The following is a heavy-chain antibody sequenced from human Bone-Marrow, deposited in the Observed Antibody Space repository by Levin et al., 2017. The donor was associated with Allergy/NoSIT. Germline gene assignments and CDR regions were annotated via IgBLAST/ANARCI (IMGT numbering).Heavy chain of an antibody. J-gene: IGHJ6*03. CDR3: ARGVYYYYYTDV. CDR2: IIPILGTT. CDR1: GDTFNTYV. Sequence: SVKVSCKASGDTFNTYVYSWVRQAPGHGLEWMGGIIPILGTTYYAQKFQGRVTITADESTSTAYMELSSLRSEDTAVYYCARGVYYYYYTDVWGKGTTVAVSS. V-gene: IGHV1-69*13.